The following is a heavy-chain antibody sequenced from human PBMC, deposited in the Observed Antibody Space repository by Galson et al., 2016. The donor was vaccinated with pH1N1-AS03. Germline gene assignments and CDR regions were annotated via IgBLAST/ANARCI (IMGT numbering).Heavy chain of an antibody. CDR3: ARHRRELLHYYYGMDV. Sequence: SGAEVKKPGESLKLSCEGSGYNFNTYWIVWVRQMAGKGLECVGAISPGDSDTRYCPSFEGQVTISAEKSLNTAYLQWTSLQASDTAIYYCARHRRELLHYYYGMDVWGQGTTVTVSS. V-gene: IGHV5-51*01. J-gene: IGHJ6*02. CDR1: GYNFNTYW. CDR2: ISPGDSDT. D-gene: IGHD2-21*01.